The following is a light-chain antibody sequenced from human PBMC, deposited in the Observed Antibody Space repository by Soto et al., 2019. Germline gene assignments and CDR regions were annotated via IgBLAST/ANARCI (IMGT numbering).Light chain of an antibody. CDR1: QSLSSR. Sequence: DIQMTQSPSTLSASVGDRVTITCRASQSLSSRLAWYQQKPGKAPKVLIYKASSLESGVPSRFSGSGSGTEFTLTISSLQPDDFATYYCQQYNNYWTFGQGTNVEIK. V-gene: IGKV1-5*03. J-gene: IGKJ1*01. CDR2: KAS. CDR3: QQYNNYWT.